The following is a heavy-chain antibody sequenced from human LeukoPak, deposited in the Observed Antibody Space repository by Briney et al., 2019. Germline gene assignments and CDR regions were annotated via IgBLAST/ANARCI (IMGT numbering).Heavy chain of an antibody. CDR2: IKQDGSEK. CDR3: VMSQYSSSS. J-gene: IGHJ5*02. D-gene: IGHD6-13*01. Sequence: GGSLRLSCAASGFPFRTDWMGWVRQPPGKGLEGVANIKQDGSEKYYVDSVKGRFTISRDNAKNSLFLQMNSLRVEDTAVYYCVMSQYSSSSWGQGTLVTVSS. CDR1: GFPFRTDW. V-gene: IGHV3-7*01.